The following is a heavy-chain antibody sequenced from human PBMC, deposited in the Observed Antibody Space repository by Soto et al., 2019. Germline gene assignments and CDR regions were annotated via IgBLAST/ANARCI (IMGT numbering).Heavy chain of an antibody. J-gene: IGHJ4*02. CDR1: GFTVSSNY. V-gene: IGHV3-53*01. CDR3: ARGGLLWFRELSGFDY. CDR2: IYSGGST. Sequence: GGSLRLSCAASGFTVSSNYMSWVRQAPGKGLEWVSVIYSGGSTYYADSVKGRFTISRDNSKNTLYLQMNSLRAEDTAVYYCARGGLLWFRELSGFDYWGQGTLVTVSS. D-gene: IGHD3-10*01.